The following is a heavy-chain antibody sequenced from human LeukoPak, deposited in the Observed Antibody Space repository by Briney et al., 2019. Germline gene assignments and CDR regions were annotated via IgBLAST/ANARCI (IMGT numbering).Heavy chain of an antibody. CDR1: GGSISSYY. CDR2: IYTSGST. J-gene: IGHJ5*02. Sequence: SGTLSLTCTVSGGSISSYYWSWIRQPPGKGLEWIGYIYTSGSTNYNPSLKSRVTISVDTSKNQFSLKLSSVTAADTAVYYCARHGSLNYYDSSGPGFDPWGQGTLVTVSS. V-gene: IGHV4-4*09. CDR3: ARHGSLNYYDSSGPGFDP. D-gene: IGHD3-22*01.